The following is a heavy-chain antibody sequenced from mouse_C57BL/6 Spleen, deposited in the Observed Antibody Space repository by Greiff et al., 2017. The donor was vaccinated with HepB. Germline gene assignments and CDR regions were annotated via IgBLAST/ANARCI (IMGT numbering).Heavy chain of an antibody. CDR3: ARDRGGGLYYYAMCY. D-gene: IGHD2-2*01. Sequence: EVKLMEPGGGLVKPGGSLKLSCAASGFTFSSYAMSWVRQTPVKRLEWVATISDGGSYTYYPDNVKGRFTISRDNAKNNLYLQMSHLESEDTAMYYCARDRGGGLYYYAMCYWGQGTSVTVST. CDR1: GFTFSSYA. CDR2: ISDGGSYT. J-gene: IGHJ4*01. V-gene: IGHV5-4*01.